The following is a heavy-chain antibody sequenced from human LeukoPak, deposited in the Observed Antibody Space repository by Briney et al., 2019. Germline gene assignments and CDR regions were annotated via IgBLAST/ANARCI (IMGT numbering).Heavy chain of an antibody. CDR3: IRDLRGRDDY. CDR1: GFTFSKYW. CDR2: VNEDGRTT. D-gene: IGHD5-24*01. V-gene: IGHV3-74*01. Sequence: GGSLRLSCAASGFTFSKYWMHWVRQTPGKGLVWVSRVNEDGRTTTYADSVKGRLTISRDNAKNTLYLQMNSLSAEDTALYFCIRDLRGRDDYWGQGTLVTVSS. J-gene: IGHJ4*02.